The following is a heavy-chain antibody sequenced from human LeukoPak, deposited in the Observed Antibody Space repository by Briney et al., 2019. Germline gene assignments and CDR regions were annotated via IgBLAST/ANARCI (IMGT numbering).Heavy chain of an antibody. CDR3: ARGSSSSPVDY. V-gene: IGHV3-74*01. J-gene: IGHJ4*02. CDR2: INSDGSST. D-gene: IGHD6-6*01. CDR1: GFTFSSYW. Sequence: GGSLRLSCAASGFTFSSYWMHWVRQAPGKGLVWVSRINSDGSSTSYADSVKGRFTISRDNAKNTLYLQMNGLRAEDTAVYYCARGSSSSPVDYWGQGTLVTVSS.